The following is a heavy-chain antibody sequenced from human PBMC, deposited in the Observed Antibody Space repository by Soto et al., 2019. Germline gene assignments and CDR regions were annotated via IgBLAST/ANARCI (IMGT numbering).Heavy chain of an antibody. CDR2: IYYSGST. V-gene: IGHV4-31*03. CDR1: GGSIISGGYY. J-gene: IGHJ4*02. CDR3: ARSDADSSGYYYRY. D-gene: IGHD3-22*01. Sequence: LSLTCTVSGGSIISGGYYWSWIRQHPGKGLEWIGYIYYSGSTYYNPSLKSRVTISVDTSKNQFSLKLSSVTAADTAVYYCARSDADSSGYYYRYWGQGTLVTVSS.